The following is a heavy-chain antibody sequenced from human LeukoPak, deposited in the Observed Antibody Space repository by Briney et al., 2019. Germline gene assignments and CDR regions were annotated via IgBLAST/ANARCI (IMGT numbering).Heavy chain of an antibody. J-gene: IGHJ4*02. D-gene: IGHD5-24*01. CDR1: GGTFSSYA. CDR2: IIPIVGIA. CDR3: ARDGEMAAVYFDY. Sequence: ASVKVSCKASGGTFSSYALSWVRQTPGQGLEWMGTIIPIVGIANYAQKFQGRATITADKSTSTAYMELSSLRSEDTAVYYCARDGEMAAVYFDYWGQGALVNVSS. V-gene: IGHV1-69*04.